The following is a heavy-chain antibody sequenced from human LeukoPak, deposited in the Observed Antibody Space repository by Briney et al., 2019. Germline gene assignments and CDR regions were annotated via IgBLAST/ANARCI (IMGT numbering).Heavy chain of an antibody. J-gene: IGHJ6*02. CDR1: GYTFTSYY. CDR2: INPNSGGT. Sequence: GASVKVSCKASGYTFTSYYMHWVRQAPGQGLEWMGRINPNSGGTNYAQKFQGRVTMTRDTSISTAYMELSRLRSDDTAVYYCARRATYYYGMDVWGQGTTVTVSS. V-gene: IGHV1-2*06. CDR3: ARRATYYYGMDV.